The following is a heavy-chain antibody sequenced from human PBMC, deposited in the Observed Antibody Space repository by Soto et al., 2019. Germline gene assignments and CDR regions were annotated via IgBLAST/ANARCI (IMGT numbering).Heavy chain of an antibody. D-gene: IGHD6-6*01. V-gene: IGHV4-39*01. Sequence: SETLSLTCTVSGGSISSSSYYWGWIRHPPGKGLEWIGSIYYSGSTYYNPSLKSRVTISVDTSKNQFSLKLSSVTAADTAVYYCARHASSSPRYYYYYGMDVWGQGTTVTVSS. CDR3: ARHASSSPRYYYYYGMDV. J-gene: IGHJ6*02. CDR2: IYYSGST. CDR1: GGSISSSSYY.